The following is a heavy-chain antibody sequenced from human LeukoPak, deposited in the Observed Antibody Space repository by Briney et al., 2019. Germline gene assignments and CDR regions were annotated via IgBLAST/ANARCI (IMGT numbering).Heavy chain of an antibody. CDR1: GFTFNSYG. V-gene: IGHV3-30*19. CDR2: IGHDGSNK. CDR3: ARDVRIYYYDRSPAY. J-gene: IGHJ4*02. D-gene: IGHD3-22*01. Sequence: GGSLRLSCAASGFTFNSYGMHWVRQAPGKGLEWVADIGHDGSNKYYADSVKGRFTISRDSSKNTLYLQMISLRAEDTAVYYCARDVRIYYYDRSPAYWGQGTLVTVSS.